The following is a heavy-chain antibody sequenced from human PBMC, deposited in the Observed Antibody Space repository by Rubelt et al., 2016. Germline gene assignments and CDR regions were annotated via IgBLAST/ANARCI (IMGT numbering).Heavy chain of an antibody. CDR2: SYYSGST. J-gene: IGHJ4*02. Sequence: QLQLQESGPGLVKPSETLSLTCTVSGGSISSSSYYWGWIRQPPGKGLEWIGYSYYSGSTNYNPSLKSRVTISVDTSKNQFSLKLSSVTAADTAVYYCARHTGIAVAGPIDYWGQGTLVTVSS. V-gene: IGHV4-61*05. CDR3: ARHTGIAVAGPIDY. D-gene: IGHD6-19*01. CDR1: GGSISSSSYY.